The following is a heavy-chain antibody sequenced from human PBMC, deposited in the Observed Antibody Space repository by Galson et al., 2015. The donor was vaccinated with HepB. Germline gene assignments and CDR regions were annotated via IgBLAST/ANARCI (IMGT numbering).Heavy chain of an antibody. Sequence: PALVKPTQTLTLTCTVSGFSLSNARMGMSWIRQPPGKALEWLAHIFSNDEKSYSTSLKSRLTISKDTSKSQVVLTMTNMDPVDTATYYCARIGYSSGWYGWGWFDPWGQGTLVTVSS. J-gene: IGHJ5*02. CDR3: ARIGYSSGWYGWGWFDP. V-gene: IGHV2-26*01. CDR1: GFSLSNARMG. D-gene: IGHD6-19*01. CDR2: IFSNDEK.